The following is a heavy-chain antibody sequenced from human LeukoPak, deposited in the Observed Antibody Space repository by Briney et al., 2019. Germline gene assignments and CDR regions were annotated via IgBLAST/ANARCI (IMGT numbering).Heavy chain of an antibody. CDR1: GFTVSSNY. CDR2: ISTSSSTI. CDR3: ARELAAPYYYYMDV. Sequence: PGGSLRLSCAASGFTVSSNYMSWVRQAPGKGLEWVSYISTSSSTIYYADSVKGRFTISRDNAKNLLYLQMNSLRAEDTAVFYCARELAAPYYYYMDVWGKGTTVTVSS. J-gene: IGHJ6*03. D-gene: IGHD1-1*01. V-gene: IGHV3-48*01.